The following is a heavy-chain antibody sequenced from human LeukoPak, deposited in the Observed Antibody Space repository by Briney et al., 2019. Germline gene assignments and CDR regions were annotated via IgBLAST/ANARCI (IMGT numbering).Heavy chain of an antibody. J-gene: IGHJ4*02. Sequence: SETLSLTCAVYGGSFSGYYWSWIRQPPGKGLEWIGEINHSGSTNYNPSLKSRVTISVDTSKNQFSLKLSSVTAADTAVYYCARAGGYCSGGSCRNIKAFDYWGQGTLVTVSS. CDR2: INHSGST. D-gene: IGHD2-15*01. V-gene: IGHV4-34*01. CDR1: GGSFSGYY. CDR3: ARAGGYCSGGSCRNIKAFDY.